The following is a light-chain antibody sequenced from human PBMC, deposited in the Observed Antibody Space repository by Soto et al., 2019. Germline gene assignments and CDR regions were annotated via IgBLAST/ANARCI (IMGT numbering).Light chain of an antibody. V-gene: IGKV1-5*01. CDR2: DAS. Sequence: DIQMTQSPSTLSASVGDRVTITCRASQSISSWLAWYQQKPGKAPKLLIYDASSLESGVPSRFSGNGSGTEFPLTISSLQPDDSASYYCQQYNSYSKTFGQGTKVDIK. CDR3: QQYNSYSKT. J-gene: IGKJ1*01. CDR1: QSISSW.